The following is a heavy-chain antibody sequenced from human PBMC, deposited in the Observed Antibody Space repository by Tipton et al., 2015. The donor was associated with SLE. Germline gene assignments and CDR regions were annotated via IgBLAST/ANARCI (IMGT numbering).Heavy chain of an antibody. CDR2: IYTSGST. CDR3: AREPEQSLFDY. Sequence: TLSLTCTVSGGSISSYYWSWFRQPPGKGLEWIGYIYTSGSTNYNPTLKSRVTISVETSKNQFSLKLSSGTAADTAVYYCAREPEQSLFDYWGQGTLVTVSS. J-gene: IGHJ4*02. V-gene: IGHV4-4*08. CDR1: GGSISSYY. D-gene: IGHD6-19*01.